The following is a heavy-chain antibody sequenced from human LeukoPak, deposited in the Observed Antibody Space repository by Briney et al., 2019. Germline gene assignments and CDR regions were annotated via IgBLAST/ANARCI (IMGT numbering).Heavy chain of an antibody. J-gene: IGHJ4*02. V-gene: IGHV3-21*01. CDR3: ARYQGSGWYDIPY. D-gene: IGHD6-19*01. CDR1: GFTFSSYS. Sequence: GGSLRLSCAASGFTFSSYSMNWVRQAPGKGLEWVSSISSSSSYIYYADSVKGRFTISRDNAKNSLYLQMNSLRAEDTAVYYCARYQGSGWYDIPYWGQGTLVTVSS. CDR2: ISSSSSYI.